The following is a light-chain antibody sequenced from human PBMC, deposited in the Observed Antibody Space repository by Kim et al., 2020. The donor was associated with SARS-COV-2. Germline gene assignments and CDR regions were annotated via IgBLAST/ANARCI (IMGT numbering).Light chain of an antibody. CDR2: QDS. V-gene: IGLV3-1*01. Sequence: SYELTQPPSVSVSPGQTASITCSGDKLGDKYACWYQQKPGQSPVLVIYQDSKRPSGIPERFSGSNSGNTATLTISGTQAMDEADYYCQAWDSITGVVFGGGTQLTVL. J-gene: IGLJ2*01. CDR3: QAWDSITGVV. CDR1: KLGDKY.